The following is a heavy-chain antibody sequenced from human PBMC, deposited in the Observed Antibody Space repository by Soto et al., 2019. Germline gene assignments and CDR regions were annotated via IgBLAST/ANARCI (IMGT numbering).Heavy chain of an antibody. D-gene: IGHD2-2*01. Sequence: EVQLVESGGGLVQPGGSLRLSCAASGFTFSSYWMHWVRQAPGKGLVWVSRMNSDGNSITYADSVKGRFTISRDNAKNTLYLQMNSLRAEDTAVYYCARDIGQYQLNNCFDPWGQGTLVTVSS. V-gene: IGHV3-74*01. CDR1: GFTFSSYW. CDR2: MNSDGNSI. J-gene: IGHJ5*02. CDR3: ARDIGQYQLNNCFDP.